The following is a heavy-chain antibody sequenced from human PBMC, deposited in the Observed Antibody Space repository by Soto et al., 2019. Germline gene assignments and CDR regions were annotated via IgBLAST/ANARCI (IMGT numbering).Heavy chain of an antibody. J-gene: IGHJ5*02. CDR3: ARERPDGARLDP. Sequence: QVQLQESGPGLVKPSQTLSLSCTVSGGSISSGDYYWSWIGQPPRKGLEWIGYIYYSGSTYSNPSLKSRVTIAADTSKNQCSLKMSSVTAADTAVYYCARERPDGARLDPWGQGTLVTVSS. CDR2: IYYSGST. V-gene: IGHV4-30-4*01. CDR1: GGSISSGDYY. D-gene: IGHD6-6*01.